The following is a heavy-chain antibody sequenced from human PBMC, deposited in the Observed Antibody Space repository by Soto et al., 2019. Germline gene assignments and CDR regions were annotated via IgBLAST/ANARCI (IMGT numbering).Heavy chain of an antibody. D-gene: IGHD2-2*01. CDR1: GFTFSSYG. CDR3: AKYALMYQLLHNWFDP. J-gene: IGHJ5*02. Sequence: QVQLVESGGGVVQPGRSLRLSCAASGFTFSSYGMHWVRQAPGKGLEWVAVISYDGSNKYYADSVKGRFTISRDNSKNTLYLQMNSLRAEDTAVYYCAKYALMYQLLHNWFDPWGQGTLVTVSS. CDR2: ISYDGSNK. V-gene: IGHV3-30*18.